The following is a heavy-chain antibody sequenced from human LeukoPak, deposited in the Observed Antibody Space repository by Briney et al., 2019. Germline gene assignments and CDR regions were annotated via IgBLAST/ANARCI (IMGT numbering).Heavy chain of an antibody. V-gene: IGHV1-2*02. Sequence: ASVKVSRKASGYIFTDNYMHWVRQAPGQGLEWMGWMNTNSGATSYAQRFQGRVTMTRDTSISAAYMELRSLTYDDTAIYYCARGDGSSWYEHGGQGPMVTVSS. CDR2: MNTNSGAT. CDR1: GYIFTDNY. J-gene: IGHJ5*02. CDR3: ARGDGSSWYEH. D-gene: IGHD2-15*01.